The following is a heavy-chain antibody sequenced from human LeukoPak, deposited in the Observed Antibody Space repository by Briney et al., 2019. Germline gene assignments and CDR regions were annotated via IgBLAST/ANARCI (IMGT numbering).Heavy chain of an antibody. V-gene: IGHV4-39*01. J-gene: IGHJ4*02. CDR3: ARDNSGSYLPFDY. CDR2: IYYSGST. CDR1: GGSISSSSYY. D-gene: IGHD1-26*01. Sequence: KPSETLSLTCTVSGGSISSSSYYWGWIRQPPGKGLEWIGSIYYSGSTYYNPSLKSRVTISVDTSKNQFSLKLSSVTAADTAVYYCARDNSGSYLPFDYWGQGTLVTVSS.